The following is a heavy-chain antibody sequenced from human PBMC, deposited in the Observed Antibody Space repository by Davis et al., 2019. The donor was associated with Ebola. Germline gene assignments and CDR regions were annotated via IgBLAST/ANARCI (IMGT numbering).Heavy chain of an antibody. Sequence: SETLSLTCAVSGGSISSGGYSWSWIRQPPGKGLEWIGYIYHSGSTYYNPSLKSRVTISVDRSKNQFSLKLSSVTAADTAVYYCAGYSSSSSDLYYYYGMDVWGQGTTVTVSS. V-gene: IGHV4-30-2*01. CDR2: IYHSGST. J-gene: IGHJ6*02. CDR1: GGSISSGGYS. D-gene: IGHD6-6*01. CDR3: AGYSSSSSDLYYYYGMDV.